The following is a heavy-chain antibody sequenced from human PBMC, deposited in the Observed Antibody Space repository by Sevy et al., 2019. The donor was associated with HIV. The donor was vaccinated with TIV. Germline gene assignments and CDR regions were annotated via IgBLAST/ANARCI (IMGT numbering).Heavy chain of an antibody. D-gene: IGHD3-10*01. V-gene: IGHV5-10-1*01. J-gene: IGHJ4*02. CDR2: IDPSDSYT. Sequence: GESLKISCKGSGYSFTTYWITWVRQMPGKGLEWMGRIDPSDSYTNHSPSFQGHVTISADKSISTVYLQWSSLKASDTAMYYCMTHLGYYDSGTYYDYFDYWGQGTLVTVSS. CDR3: MTHLGYYDSGTYYDYFDY. CDR1: GYSFTTYW.